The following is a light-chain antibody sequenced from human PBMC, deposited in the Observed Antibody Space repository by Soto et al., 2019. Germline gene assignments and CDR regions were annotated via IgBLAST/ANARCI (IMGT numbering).Light chain of an antibody. V-gene: IGKV1-33*01. CDR3: QQYDNLPLT. CDR1: QDISNY. J-gene: IGKJ4*01. Sequence: IQMTQSPSSLSASVGDRVTITCQASQDISNYLNWYQQKPGKAPKLLIYDASNLETGVPSRFSGGGSGTDFTFTISSLQPEDIATYYCQQYDNLPLTFGGGTKVDI. CDR2: DAS.